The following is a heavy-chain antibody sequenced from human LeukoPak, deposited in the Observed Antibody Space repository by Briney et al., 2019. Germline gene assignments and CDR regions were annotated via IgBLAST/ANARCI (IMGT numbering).Heavy chain of an antibody. J-gene: IGHJ4*02. Sequence: PGRSLRLSCAASGFTFSSYGMHWVRQAPGKGLEWVAVISYDGSNKYYADSVKGRFTISRDNSKNTLYLQMNSLRAEDTAVYYCANVPQYLVDHWGQGTLVTVSS. CDR1: GFTFSSYG. CDR3: ANVPQYLVDH. CDR2: ISYDGSNK. V-gene: IGHV3-30*18. D-gene: IGHD2-2*01.